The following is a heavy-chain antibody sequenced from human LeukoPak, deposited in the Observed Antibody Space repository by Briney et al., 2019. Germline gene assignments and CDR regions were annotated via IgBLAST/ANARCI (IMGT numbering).Heavy chain of an antibody. CDR2: IYNTDST. J-gene: IGHJ4*02. CDR3: ARSRAFDY. Sequence: PGGSLRLSCVASGFTVRSNYMNWVRQAPGKRPEWVAIIYNTDSTYYTDSVKGRFTISRDNSKNTVYLQMNSLRVEDTAVYYCARSRAFDYWGRGTLVTVSS. V-gene: IGHV3-53*01. CDR1: GFTVRSNY.